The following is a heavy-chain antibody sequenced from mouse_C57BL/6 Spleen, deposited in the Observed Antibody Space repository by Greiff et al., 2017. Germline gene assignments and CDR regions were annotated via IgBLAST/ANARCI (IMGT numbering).Heavy chain of an antibody. CDR2: INPYNGGT. J-gene: IGHJ2*01. D-gene: IGHD1-1*01. CDR1: GYTFTDYY. CDR3: AKDLLLRDYFDD. V-gene: IGHV1-19*01. Sequence: VQLQQSGPVLVKPGASVKMSCKASGYTFTDYYMNWVKQSHGKSLEWIGVINPYNGGTSYNQKFKGKATLTVDKSSSTAYMKLNSLASEDSAVYYGAKDLLLRDYFDDWGQGTTLTVSS.